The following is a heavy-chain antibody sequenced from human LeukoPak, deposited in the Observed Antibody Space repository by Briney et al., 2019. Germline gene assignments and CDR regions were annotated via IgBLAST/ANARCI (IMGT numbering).Heavy chain of an antibody. D-gene: IGHD6-13*01. CDR3: ARTAPPSVHSSSWYYLFY. V-gene: IGHV1-69*13. CDR2: IIPIFGTA. J-gene: IGHJ4*02. Sequence: ASVKVSCKASGYTFTGYHMHWVRQAPGQGLEWMGGIIPIFGTANYAQKFQGRVTVTADESTSTAYMELSSLRSEDTAVYYCARTAPPSVHSSSWYYLFYWGQGTLVTVSS. CDR1: GYTFTGYH.